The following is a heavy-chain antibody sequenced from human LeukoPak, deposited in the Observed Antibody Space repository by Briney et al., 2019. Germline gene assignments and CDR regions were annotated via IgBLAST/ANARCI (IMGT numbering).Heavy chain of an antibody. Sequence: ASVKVSCKASGYTFTNYYMHWVRQAPGQGLEWMGIINPNGGGTSYAQKFQGRVTMTRDMSTSTVYMELSSLRYEDTAVYYCATVDSSGGYYYYYMDVWGKGTTVTVSS. D-gene: IGHD3-22*01. CDR1: GYTFTNYY. CDR2: INPNGGGT. V-gene: IGHV1-46*01. J-gene: IGHJ6*03. CDR3: ATVDSSGGYYYYYMDV.